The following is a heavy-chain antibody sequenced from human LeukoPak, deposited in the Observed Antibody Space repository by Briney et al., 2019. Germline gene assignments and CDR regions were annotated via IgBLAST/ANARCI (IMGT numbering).Heavy chain of an antibody. D-gene: IGHD3-10*01. Sequence: SETLSLTCTASSGSTKNDSYYWSWIRQPAGKGLEWIGRIQPSGNTMYNPSLESRVTISIGTSKKEFSLSLSSVTAADTAVYYCASHYSEWGIDDFDIWGQGTVVTVPS. CDR2: IQPSGNT. J-gene: IGHJ3*02. CDR3: ASHYSEWGIDDFDI. CDR1: SGSTKNDSYY. V-gene: IGHV4-61*02.